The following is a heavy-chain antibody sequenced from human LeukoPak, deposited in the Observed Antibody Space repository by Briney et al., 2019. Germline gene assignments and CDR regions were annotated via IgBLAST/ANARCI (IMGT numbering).Heavy chain of an antibody. V-gene: IGHV3-23*01. Sequence: GGSLRLSCAASGFTFSSYGMSWVRQAPGKGLEWVSAISGSGGSTYYADSVKGRFTISRDNSKNTLYLQMNSLRAEETAVYYCARDLMDARYGFDYWGQGTLVTVSS. CDR2: ISGSGGST. CDR1: GFTFSSYG. J-gene: IGHJ4*02. D-gene: IGHD2-8*01. CDR3: ARDLMDARYGFDY.